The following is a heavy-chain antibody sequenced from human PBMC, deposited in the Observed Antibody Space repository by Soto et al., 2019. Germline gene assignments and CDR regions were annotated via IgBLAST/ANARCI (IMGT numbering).Heavy chain of an antibody. CDR2: IYYSGST. CDR3: ARDPLGYSRSHFFDQ. CDR1: GASVSSGSHY. Sequence: QVQLQESGPGLVKPSETLSVTCSVSGASVSSGSHYWSWIRQSPGKGLEWIGFIYYSGSTNYNPSLKSRVTISVDTSKNQFSLKVSSVTAADTAVYFCARDPLGYSRSHFFDQWGQGNLVTVSS. J-gene: IGHJ4*02. V-gene: IGHV4-61*01. D-gene: IGHD6-6*01.